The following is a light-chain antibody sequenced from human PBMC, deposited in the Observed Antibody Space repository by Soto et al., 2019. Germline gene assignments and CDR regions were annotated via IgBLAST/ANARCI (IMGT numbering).Light chain of an antibody. Sequence: DIQMTQSPSSLSASVGDRVTITCRASRSISSYLNWYQQKPGKAPKLLIYAASSLQSGVPSRFSGSGSGTDFTLTISSLQPEDFAVYYCQQLRTFGPGTKVDIK. V-gene: IGKV1-39*01. CDR1: RSISSY. J-gene: IGKJ3*01. CDR3: QQLRT. CDR2: AAS.